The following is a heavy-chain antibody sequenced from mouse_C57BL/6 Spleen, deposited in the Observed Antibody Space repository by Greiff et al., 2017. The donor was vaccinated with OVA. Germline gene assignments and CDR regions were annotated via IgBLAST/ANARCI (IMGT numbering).Heavy chain of an antibody. J-gene: IGHJ4*01. CDR1: GYAFSSSW. CDR3: ARINYDLYYAMDY. D-gene: IGHD2-4*01. V-gene: IGHV1-82*01. CDR2: IYPGDGDT. Sequence: VKLVESGPELVKPGASVKISCKASGYAFSSSWMNWVKQRPGKGLEWIGRIYPGDGDTNYNGKFKGKATLTADKSSSTAYMQLSSLTSEDSAVYFCARINYDLYYAMDYWGQGTSVTVSS.